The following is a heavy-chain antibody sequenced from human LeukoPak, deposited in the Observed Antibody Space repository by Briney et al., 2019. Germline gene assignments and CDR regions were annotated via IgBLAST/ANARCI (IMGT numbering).Heavy chain of an antibody. J-gene: IGHJ5*02. Sequence: PSETLSLTCIVSGGSISGYYWSWIRQPAGKGLEWIGHMDTSGHTNYNSSLMSRVTMSVDTSKNQFSLRLTSVTAADTAVYYCARHWSHSVAQFGRSYWFDPWGLGTLVTVSS. CDR1: GGSISGYY. CDR3: ARHWSHSVAQFGRSYWFDP. V-gene: IGHV4-4*07. D-gene: IGHD2-15*01. CDR2: MDTSGHT.